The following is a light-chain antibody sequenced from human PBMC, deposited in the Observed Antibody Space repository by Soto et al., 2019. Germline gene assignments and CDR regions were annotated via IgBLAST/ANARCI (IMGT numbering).Light chain of an antibody. V-gene: IGKV4-1*01. CDR1: QSVLYSSNNKNY. J-gene: IGKJ1*01. CDR2: GAF. CDR3: QQYYGTPRT. Sequence: DIVMTQSPDSLAVSLGGWATINCKSSQSVLYSSNNKNYLAWYQQKPGQPPKLLIYGAFTRESGVPDRFSGSGSGTDFTLTISRLQAEDVAVYYCQQYYGTPRTFGQGTKVEIK.